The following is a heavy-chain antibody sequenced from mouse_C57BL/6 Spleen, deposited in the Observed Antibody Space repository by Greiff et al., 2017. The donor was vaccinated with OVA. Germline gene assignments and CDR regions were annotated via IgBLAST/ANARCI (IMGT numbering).Heavy chain of an antibody. CDR1: GYTFTNYW. Sequence: QVQLQQSGAELVRPGTSVKMSCKASGYTFTNYWIGWAKQRPGHGLEWIGDIYPGGGYTNYNEKFKGKATLTADKSSSTAYMPFSSLTSGDSAIYYCARDRYGSLYFDYWGQGTTLTVAS. CDR2: IYPGGGYT. J-gene: IGHJ2*01. CDR3: ARDRYGSLYFDY. V-gene: IGHV1-63*01. D-gene: IGHD1-1*01.